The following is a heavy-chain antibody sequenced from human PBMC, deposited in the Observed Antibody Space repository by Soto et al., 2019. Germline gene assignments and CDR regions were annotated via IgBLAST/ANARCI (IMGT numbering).Heavy chain of an antibody. CDR3: AKGLTRQRAYWLDP. V-gene: IGHV1-2*02. CDR1: GFSFTGYY. CDR2: INAHSGGT. J-gene: IGHJ5*02. D-gene: IGHD3-16*01. Sequence: GVSVKVSFKASGFSFTGYYVHWLRHAPGQGLEWMGWINAHSGGTEYAQKFQGRVTLTRDPSISTAYMTLSSLRSDDTAIYYCAKGLTRQRAYWLDPWGQGTQVTVSS.